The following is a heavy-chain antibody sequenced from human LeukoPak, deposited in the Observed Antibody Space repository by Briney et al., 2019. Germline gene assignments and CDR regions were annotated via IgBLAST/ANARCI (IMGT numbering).Heavy chain of an antibody. CDR3: AKLKDIDLGWGIGI. D-gene: IGHD2-15*01. Sequence: PGRSLRLSCAASGFTFSSYAMHWVRRAPGKGLEWVSDISSSGGSTYYADSVKGRFTISRDNSKNTLYVQMNSLRAEDTAIYYCAKLKDIDLGWGIGIWGQGTTVTVS. CDR1: GFTFSSYA. V-gene: IGHV3-23*01. CDR2: ISSSGGST. J-gene: IGHJ6*02.